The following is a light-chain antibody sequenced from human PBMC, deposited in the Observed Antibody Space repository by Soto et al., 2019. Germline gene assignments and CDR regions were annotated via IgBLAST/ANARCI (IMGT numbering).Light chain of an antibody. CDR1: STDIGAYNY. CDR2: EVT. Sequence: QSALTQPASVSVSPGQSITISCTGTSTDIGAYNYVSWYQQHPGKAPKLLIYEVTNRPSGVSNRFSGSKSGNTASLTISGLQAEDEANYYCNSYTTLSNRVFGTGTKVTVL. V-gene: IGLV2-14*01. CDR3: NSYTTLSNRV. J-gene: IGLJ1*01.